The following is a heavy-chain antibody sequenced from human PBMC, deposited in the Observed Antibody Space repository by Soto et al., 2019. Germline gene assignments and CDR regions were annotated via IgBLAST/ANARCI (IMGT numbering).Heavy chain of an antibody. D-gene: IGHD3-3*01. CDR2: ISAYNGNT. CDR1: GYNFTSYG. CDR3: ARYSPTYYDFWMDV. Sequence: QVQLVQSGAEVKKPGASVKVSCKASGYNFTSYGIRWVRQAPGHVLEWMGWISAYNGNTNYAQKLQGRVTMTTDTSTSTAYMELRSLRSDDTAVYYCARYSPTYYDFWMDVWGQGTTVTVSS. J-gene: IGHJ6*02. V-gene: IGHV1-18*01.